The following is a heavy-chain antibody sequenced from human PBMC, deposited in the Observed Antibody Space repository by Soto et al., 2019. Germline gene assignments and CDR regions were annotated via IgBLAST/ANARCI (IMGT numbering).Heavy chain of an antibody. CDR1: GVTFSSYA. V-gene: IGHV1-69*01. D-gene: IGHD3-22*01. Sequence: QVQLVQSGAEVKKPGSSVKVSCKASGVTFSSYAISWVRQAPGQGLEWMGGIIPIFGTANYAQKFQGRVTITADESTSTAYMELSSLRSEDTAVYYCARDNYYDSSGYYYASFDYWGQGTLVTVSS. CDR2: IIPIFGTA. CDR3: ARDNYYDSSGYYYASFDY. J-gene: IGHJ4*02.